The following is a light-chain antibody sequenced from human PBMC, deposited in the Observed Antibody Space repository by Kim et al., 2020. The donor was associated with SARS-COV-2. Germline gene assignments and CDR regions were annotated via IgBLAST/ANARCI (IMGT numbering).Light chain of an antibody. CDR1: SGSVSTSYY. Sequence: QTVVTQEPSLSVSPGGTVTLTCGLSSGSVSTSYYVSWYQQTPGQPPRTLIYNTNSRSSGVPDRFSGSILGNKGALTITGAQADDESDYYCLLYEGGGIWVFGGGTQLTVL. J-gene: IGLJ3*02. CDR3: LLYEGGGIWV. V-gene: IGLV8-61*01. CDR2: NTN.